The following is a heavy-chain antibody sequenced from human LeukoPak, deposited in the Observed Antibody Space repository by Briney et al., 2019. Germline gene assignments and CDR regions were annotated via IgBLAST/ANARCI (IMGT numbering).Heavy chain of an antibody. Sequence: ASVKVSCKASGGTFSSYAISWVRQAPGQGLEWMGGIIPIFGTANYAQKFQGRVTITADESTSTAYMELSSLRSEDTAVYYCARASTVTHTRYYYYYMDVWGQGTLVTVSS. V-gene: IGHV1-69*13. D-gene: IGHD4-11*01. J-gene: IGHJ6*03. CDR2: IIPIFGTA. CDR3: ARASTVTHTRYYYYYMDV. CDR1: GGTFSSYA.